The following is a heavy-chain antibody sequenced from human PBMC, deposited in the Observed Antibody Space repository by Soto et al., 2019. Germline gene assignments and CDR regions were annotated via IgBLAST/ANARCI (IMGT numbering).Heavy chain of an antibody. CDR2: TNQDGRDT. D-gene: IGHD3-16*02. J-gene: IGHJ4*02. Sequence: GGSLRLSCAASGLAFRSFLMSWVRQAPGGGLEWVANTNQDGRDTYYSDSVRDRFTISRDNAANSLFLHMNSLGAEDTAVYYCATYHDDEWESYRHRYWGQGTLVTVSS. V-gene: IGHV3-7*01. CDR3: ATYHDDEWESYRHRY. CDR1: GLAFRSFL.